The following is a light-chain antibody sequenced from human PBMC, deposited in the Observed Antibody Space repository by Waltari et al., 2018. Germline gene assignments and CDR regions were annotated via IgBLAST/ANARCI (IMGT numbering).Light chain of an antibody. CDR1: QTVLYSSNNKNY. CDR2: WAS. Sequence: IVMTQSPDSLAVSLGERATINCKPSQTVLYSSNNKNYLAWYQQKPRHPPKLLVYWASTRESGVPDRFSGSGSGTDFTLTISSLQAEDVAVYYCQQYYNTPLTFGGGTKVEIK. V-gene: IGKV4-1*01. J-gene: IGKJ4*01. CDR3: QQYYNTPLT.